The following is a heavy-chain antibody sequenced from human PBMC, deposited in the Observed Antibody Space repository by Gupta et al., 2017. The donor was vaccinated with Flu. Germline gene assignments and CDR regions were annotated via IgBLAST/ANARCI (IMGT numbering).Heavy chain of an antibody. D-gene: IGHD3-16*01. CDR2: INPNSGGT. CDR1: GYHFIGYY. V-gene: IGHV1-2*06. CDR3: AMILAESNGMDV. J-gene: IGHJ6*02. Sequence: QEQLVQSGAEVKQPGASVRVSCKASGYHFIGYYIHWVRQAPGQGLEWLGRINPNSGGTDSAQKFRGRFIMTRDTSISTAYLDLRSLTSDDTAVYYCAMILAESNGMDVWGQGTTVIVSS.